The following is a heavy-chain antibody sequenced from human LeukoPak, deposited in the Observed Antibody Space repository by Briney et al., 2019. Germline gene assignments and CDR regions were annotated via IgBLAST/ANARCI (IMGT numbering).Heavy chain of an antibody. V-gene: IGHV4-38-2*02. Sequence: SETLSLTCAVSGYSISSSYYWGWIRQPPGKGLEYIGSIHQSGSTYYNPSLKSRVTMSIDTSRNQFSLKLSSVTAADTAVYYCVRDGNYYGFNWFDPWGQGALVTVSS. CDR1: GYSISSSYY. D-gene: IGHD3-10*01. CDR2: IHQSGST. CDR3: VRDGNYYGFNWFDP. J-gene: IGHJ5*02.